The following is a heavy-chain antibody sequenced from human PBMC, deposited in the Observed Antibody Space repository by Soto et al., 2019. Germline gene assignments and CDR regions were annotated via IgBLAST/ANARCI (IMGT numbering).Heavy chain of an antibody. CDR2: IYYSGST. J-gene: IGHJ6*02. Sequence: SETLSLTCTVSGGSVSSGSYYWSWIRQPPGKGLEWIGYIYYSGSTNYNPSLKSRVTISVDTSKNQFSLKLSSVTAADTAVYYCARDTTQGWSNYYYYYGMDVWGQGTTVTVS. CDR3: ARDTTQGWSNYYYYYGMDV. V-gene: IGHV4-61*01. D-gene: IGHD1-26*01. CDR1: GGSVSSGSYY.